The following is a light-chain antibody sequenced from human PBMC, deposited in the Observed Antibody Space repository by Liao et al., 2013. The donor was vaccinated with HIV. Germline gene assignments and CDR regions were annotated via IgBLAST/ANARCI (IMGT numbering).Light chain of an antibody. CDR3: QVWDNDDDKVV. J-gene: IGLJ3*02. CDR1: NIGSKI. CDR2: SDS. Sequence: SYVLTQPPSVSVAPGRTAIITCGGNNIGSKIVHWYQQKPGQAPVLVIYSDSDRPSGIPERFSGSNSGTAATLTISRVEAGDEADYYCQVWDNDDDKVVFGGGTKLTVL. V-gene: IGLV3-21*04.